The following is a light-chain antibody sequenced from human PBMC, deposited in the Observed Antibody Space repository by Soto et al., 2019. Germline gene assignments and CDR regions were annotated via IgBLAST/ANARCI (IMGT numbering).Light chain of an antibody. Sequence: QSVLTQPPSASTAPGQRVTISCCGSSSNIGSNTVNWYQQLPGTAPKLLIYNNNQRPSGVPDRISGSKSATSASLAISGLQSEDEADDYCEAWDGSLSGVLFGGGTK. CDR3: EAWDGSLSGVL. V-gene: IGLV1-44*01. J-gene: IGLJ2*01. CDR1: SSNIGSNT. CDR2: NNN.